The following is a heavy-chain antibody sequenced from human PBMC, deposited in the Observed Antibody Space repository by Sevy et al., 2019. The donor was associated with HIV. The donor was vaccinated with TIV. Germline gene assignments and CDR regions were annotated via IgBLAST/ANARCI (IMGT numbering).Heavy chain of an antibody. D-gene: IGHD1-20*01. V-gene: IGHV3-30-3*01. CDR3: ATSPPVSDAFDI. CDR2: ISYDGSNK. CDR1: GFTFSSYA. J-gene: IGHJ3*02. Sequence: GGSLRLSCVASGFTFSSYAMHWVRQAPGKGLEWVAVISYDGSNKYYADSVKGRFTISRDNSKNTLYLQMNSLRAEDTAVYYCATSPPVSDAFDIWGQGTMVTVSS.